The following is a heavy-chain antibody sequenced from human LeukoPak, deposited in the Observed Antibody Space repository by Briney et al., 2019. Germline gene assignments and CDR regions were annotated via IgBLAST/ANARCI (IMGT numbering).Heavy chain of an antibody. CDR3: ARDTPHYYVDDAFDI. D-gene: IGHD3-10*02. CDR1: GYTFTGYY. Sequence: ASVKVSCKASGYTFTGYYMHWVRQAPGQGPEWMGWINPNSGGTNYAQKFQGRVTMTRDTSISTAYMELSRLRSDDTAVYYCARDTPHYYVDDAFDIWGQGTMVTVSS. J-gene: IGHJ3*02. V-gene: IGHV1-2*02. CDR2: INPNSGGT.